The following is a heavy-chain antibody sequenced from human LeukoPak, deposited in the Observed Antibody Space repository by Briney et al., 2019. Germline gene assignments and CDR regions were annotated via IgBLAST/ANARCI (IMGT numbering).Heavy chain of an antibody. J-gene: IGHJ6*02. Sequence: GGSLRLSCAASGFTFSSYSMNWVRQAPGKGLEWVSSISSSSSYIYYADSVKGRFTISRDNAKNSLYLQMNSLRAEDTAVYYCAGDLGDKYYYGMDVWGQGTTVTVSS. D-gene: IGHD2-21*02. V-gene: IGHV3-21*01. CDR3: AGDLGDKYYYGMDV. CDR1: GFTFSSYS. CDR2: ISSSSSYI.